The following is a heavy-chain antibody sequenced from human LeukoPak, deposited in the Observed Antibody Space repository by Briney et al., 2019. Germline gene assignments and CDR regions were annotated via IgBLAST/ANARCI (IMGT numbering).Heavy chain of an antibody. CDR3: TRDRGTYNWLDP. D-gene: IGHD1-26*01. CDR2: IDRPAKSYAT. V-gene: IGHV3-73*01. Sequence: GGSLRLSCADPGFTLSVTTIHWVPQAPGEGLGRVGLIDRPAKSYATAYGASVGGRFTISRDDSKNTAYLQMDSLKTEDTALYYCTRDRGTYNWLDPWGQGTLVTVSS. J-gene: IGHJ5*02. CDR1: GFTLSVTT.